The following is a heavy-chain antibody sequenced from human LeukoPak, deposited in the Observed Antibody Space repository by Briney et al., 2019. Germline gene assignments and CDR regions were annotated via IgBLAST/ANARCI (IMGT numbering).Heavy chain of an antibody. J-gene: IGHJ2*01. CDR2: INWKTGNG. D-gene: IGHD5-24*01. CDR3: TRRAARWQFDL. CDR1: GFNFDDYA. Sequence: GGSLRLSCAVSGFNFDDYAMHWVRQAPGRGLEWVSGINWKTGNGIYADSVKGRLTISRDNAKNSLYLQMSSLRAEDTALYYCTRRAARWQFDLWGRGTLLTVSS. V-gene: IGHV3-9*01.